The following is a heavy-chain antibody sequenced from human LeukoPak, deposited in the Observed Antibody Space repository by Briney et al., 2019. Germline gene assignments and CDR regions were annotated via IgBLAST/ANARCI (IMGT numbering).Heavy chain of an antibody. V-gene: IGHV3-30*02. CDR1: GFSFGDYC. CDR3: AKASNSDWLKDAFDI. J-gene: IGHJ3*02. CDR2: IRYDGSNK. Sequence: PGGSLRLSCTASGFSFGDYCMSWVRQAPGKGLEWVAFIRYDGSNKYYADSVKGRFAISRDNSKNTLYMEMHSLRAEDTAVYYCAKASNSDWLKDAFDIWGHGTMVTVSS. D-gene: IGHD6-19*01.